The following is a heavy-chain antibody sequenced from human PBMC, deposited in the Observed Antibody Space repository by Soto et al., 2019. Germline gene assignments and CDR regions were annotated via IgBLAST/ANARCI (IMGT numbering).Heavy chain of an antibody. Sequence: SETLSLTCTVSGGSISSADYNWSWVRQAPGRGLEWIGFIFHSGSTYYNPSLQSRATISVDKSKNQFSLKLSSVTAADTAVYFCARSYDFWSGSDAYGMDVWGQGPTVTVSS. V-gene: IGHV4-30-4*01. CDR1: GGSISSADYN. D-gene: IGHD3-3*01. CDR2: IFHSGST. CDR3: ARSYDFWSGSDAYGMDV. J-gene: IGHJ6*02.